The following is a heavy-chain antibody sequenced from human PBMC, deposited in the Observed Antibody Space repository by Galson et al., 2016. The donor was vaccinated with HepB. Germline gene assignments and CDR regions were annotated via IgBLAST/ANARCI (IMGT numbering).Heavy chain of an antibody. CDR2: IRSKAYGGTT. V-gene: IGHV3-49*03. CDR3: TRVYYDFWSGYSRYMDV. D-gene: IGHD3-3*01. CDR1: GFTFGDYA. Sequence: SLRLSCATSGFTFGDYAMSWFRQAPGKGLEWVGFIRSKAYGGTTESAPSVKGRFTISRDDSKSIAYLQMNSLKTEDTAVYYCTRVYYDFWSGYSRYMDVWGKGTTVTVSS. J-gene: IGHJ6*03.